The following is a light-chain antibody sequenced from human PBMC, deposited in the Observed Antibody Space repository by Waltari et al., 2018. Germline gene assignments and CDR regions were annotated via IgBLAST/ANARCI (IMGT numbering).Light chain of an antibody. V-gene: IGLV1-51*01. CDR2: DTY. CDR1: SSNIGNEY. CDR3: GAWDPSLTAFV. J-gene: IGLJ1*01. Sequence: QSVLTQPPSVSATPGQKVTNPCSGSSSNIGNEYVYWYQNIPGTAPKLPVYDTYQRPSGIPDRFSGSKSGTSATLGITGLQTGDEAHYYCGAWDPSLTAFVFGTGTEVTVL.